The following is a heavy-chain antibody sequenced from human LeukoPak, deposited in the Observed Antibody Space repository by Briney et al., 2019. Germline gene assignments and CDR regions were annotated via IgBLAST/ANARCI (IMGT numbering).Heavy chain of an antibody. CDR2: IYPGDSDT. D-gene: IGHD6-13*01. J-gene: IGHJ6*02. V-gene: IGHV5-51*01. CDR3: ALRHSSSWYRIDYYGMDV. Sequence: GESLKISRKGSGYSFTSYWIGWVRQMPGKGLEWMGIIYPGDSDTRYSPSFQGQVTISADKSISTAYLQWSSLKASDTAMYYCALRHSSSWYRIDYYGMDVWGQGTTVTVSS. CDR1: GYSFTSYW.